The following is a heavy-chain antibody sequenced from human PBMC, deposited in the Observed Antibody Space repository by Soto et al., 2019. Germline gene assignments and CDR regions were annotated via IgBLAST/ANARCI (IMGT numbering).Heavy chain of an antibody. CDR3: AKGFPRLQLDTNAWEN. CDR2: TSGNGVAT. D-gene: IGHD2-8*01. J-gene: IGHJ4*02. CDR1: GFPFSSFA. V-gene: IGHV3-23*01. Sequence: EVQLWDSGGGLVQPGGSLRLSCAASGFPFSSFAMCWLRQAPGKGLEWVSYTSGNGVATSYADSVKGRFTTSRDNSKNVLYLQLNSLRDEDTAVYYCAKGFPRLQLDTNAWENWGQGTLVTVSS.